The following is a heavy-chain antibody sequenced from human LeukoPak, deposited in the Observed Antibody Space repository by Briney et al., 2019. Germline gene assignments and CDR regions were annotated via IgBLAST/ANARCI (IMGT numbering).Heavy chain of an antibody. Sequence: SETLSLTCAVYGGSFSGYYWSWIRQPPGKGLEWIGEINHSGSTNYNPSLRSRVNISVDTSKNQFSLKLSSVTAADTAVYYCARGPLDSSGWYSPFDYWGQGTLVTISS. CDR1: GGSFSGYY. V-gene: IGHV4-34*01. J-gene: IGHJ4*02. D-gene: IGHD6-19*01. CDR2: INHSGST. CDR3: ARGPLDSSGWYSPFDY.